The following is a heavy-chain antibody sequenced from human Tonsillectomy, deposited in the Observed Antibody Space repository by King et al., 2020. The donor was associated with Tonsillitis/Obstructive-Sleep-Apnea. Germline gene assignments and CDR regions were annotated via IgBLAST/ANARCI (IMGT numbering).Heavy chain of an antibody. CDR2: IYYSGST. CDR1: GGSISSSSYY. D-gene: IGHD3-3*01. V-gene: IGHV4-39*01. Sequence: QLQESGPGLVKPSETLSLTCTVSGGSISSSSYYWGWIRQPPGKGLEWIGSIYYSGSTYYNPSLKSRVTISVDTSKNQFSLKLSSVTAADTAVYYCARRPSITMFGPPREGWFDPWGQGTLVTVSS. J-gene: IGHJ5*02. CDR3: ARRPSITMFGPPREGWFDP.